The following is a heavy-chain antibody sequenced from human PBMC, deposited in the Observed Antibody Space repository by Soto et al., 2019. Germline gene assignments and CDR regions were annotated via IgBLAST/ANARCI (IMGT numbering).Heavy chain of an antibody. CDR3: ARDGNFALRGYSFGFDF. CDR2: MNVGTGGT. J-gene: IGHJ4*02. CDR1: GYRFTPHY. Sequence: SVKVSCKAYGYRFTPHYIHLVRQAPGQGLEWMGRMNVGTGGTTYAHKFQGRVTMTRDTSIRTAYLEVSSVKSDDTAMYYCARDGNFALRGYSFGFDFWGQGTLVTVSS. V-gene: IGHV1-2*06. D-gene: IGHD5-18*01.